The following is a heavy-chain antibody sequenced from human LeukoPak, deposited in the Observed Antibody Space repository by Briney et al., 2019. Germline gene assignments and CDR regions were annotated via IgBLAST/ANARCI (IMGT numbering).Heavy chain of an antibody. J-gene: IGHJ4*02. CDR2: IYYSGST. Sequence: PSETLSLTCTVSGGSISSSSYYWGWIRQPPGKGLEWIGSIYYSGSTYYNPSLKSRVTISVDTSKNQFSLKLSSVTAADTAVYYCARMDDYVWGSYRYDRFDYWGQGTLVTVSS. CDR3: ARMDDYVWGSYRYDRFDY. D-gene: IGHD3-16*02. V-gene: IGHV4-39*07. CDR1: GGSISSSSYY.